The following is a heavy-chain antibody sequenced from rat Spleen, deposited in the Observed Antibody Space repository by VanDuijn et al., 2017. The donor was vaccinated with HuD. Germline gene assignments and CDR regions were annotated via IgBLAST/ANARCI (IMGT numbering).Heavy chain of an antibody. CDR3: GKDMNYYSTSPFYVMGA. CDR2: ISPDGGST. V-gene: IGHV5-58*01. Sequence: EVQLVESGGGLVQPGRSLKLSCVASGFTFNNFWMYWIRQAPGEGLEWISSISPDGGSTYYPDSVKGRFTISRDNAENTVYLQMNSLRSEDTATYYCGKDMNYYSTSPFYVMGAWGQGASVTVSS. CDR1: GFTFNNFW. D-gene: IGHD1-2*01. J-gene: IGHJ4*01.